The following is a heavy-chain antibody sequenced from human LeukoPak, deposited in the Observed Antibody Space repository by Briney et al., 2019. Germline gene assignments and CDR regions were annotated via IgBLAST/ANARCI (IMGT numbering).Heavy chain of an antibody. CDR1: GFTFSSYA. CDR3: ARDQVSGGFTFFDY. Sequence: PGGSLRLSCAASGFTFSSYAMHWVRQAPGKGLEWVSVIYSGGSTYYADSVKGRFTISGDNSKNTLYLQMNSLRAEDTAVYYCARDQVSGGFTFFDYWGQGTLVTVSS. J-gene: IGHJ4*02. D-gene: IGHD2-8*02. CDR2: IYSGGST. V-gene: IGHV3-53*01.